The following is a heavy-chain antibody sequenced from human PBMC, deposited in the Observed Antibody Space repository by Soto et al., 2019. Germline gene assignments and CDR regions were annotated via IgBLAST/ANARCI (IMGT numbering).Heavy chain of an antibody. CDR1: GFTFSSYA. Sequence: EVQLLESGGGLVQPGGSLRLTCAASGFTFSSYAMSWVRQAPGKGLEWVSAISGSGGSTYYADSVKGRFTISRDNSKNTLYLQMNSLRAEDTAVYYCARDYSPTPALECYFDYWGQGTLVTVSS. CDR2: ISGSGGST. J-gene: IGHJ4*02. D-gene: IGHD3-3*01. CDR3: ARDYSPTPALECYFDY. V-gene: IGHV3-23*01.